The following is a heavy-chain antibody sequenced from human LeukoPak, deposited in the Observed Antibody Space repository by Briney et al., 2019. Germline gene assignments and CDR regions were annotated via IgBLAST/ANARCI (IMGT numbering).Heavy chain of an antibody. CDR1: GFTFSSYA. V-gene: IGHV3-23*01. J-gene: IGHJ2*01. CDR2: ISGSVNST. CDR3: ARADLEWYLDL. Sequence: PGGSLRLSCAASGFTFSSYAMSWVRQAPGKGLEWVSAISGSVNSTNYADSVKGRFTISRDNAKNSLYLQLNNLRAEDTAVYYCARADLEWYLDLWGRGTLVTVSS.